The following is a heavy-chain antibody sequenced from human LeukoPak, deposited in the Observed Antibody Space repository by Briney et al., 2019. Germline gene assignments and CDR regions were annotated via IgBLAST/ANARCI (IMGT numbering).Heavy chain of an antibody. J-gene: IGHJ4*02. V-gene: IGHV7-4-1*02. CDR2: IYTNTGNP. Sequence: ASVKVSCKTSGDTLTSSAISWVRQAPGQGLEWMGWIYTNTGNPTYAQGFTGRYAFSLDTSVSTAYLQISRLQADDTAVYYCGRDPKLGIRGYTYGYIDYWGQGTLVTVSS. CDR1: GDTLTSSA. D-gene: IGHD5-18*01. CDR3: GRDPKLGIRGYTYGYIDY.